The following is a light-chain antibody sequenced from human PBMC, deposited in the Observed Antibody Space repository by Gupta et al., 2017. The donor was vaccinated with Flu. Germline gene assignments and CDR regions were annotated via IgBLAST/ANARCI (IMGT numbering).Light chain of an antibody. V-gene: IGKV3-11*01. CDR3: QQRSNWPPWT. CDR2: DAS. Sequence: EIVLTQSPATWSFSSGERATLPCRASQSVISYLAWYQQKPGQAPRLLIYDASNRATGIPARFSGSGSGTDFTLTISSLEPEDFAVYYCQQRSNWPPWTFGQGTKLEIK. J-gene: IGKJ2*02. CDR1: QSVISY.